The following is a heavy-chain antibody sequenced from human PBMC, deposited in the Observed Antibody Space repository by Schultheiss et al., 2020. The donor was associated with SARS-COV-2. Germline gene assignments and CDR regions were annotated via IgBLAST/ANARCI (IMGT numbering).Heavy chain of an antibody. CDR2: IYYSGST. CDR1: GYSISSGYY. J-gene: IGHJ5*02. CDR3: ARPGSGRTGSWFDP. V-gene: IGHV4-38-2*01. Sequence: SETLSLTCAVSGYSISSGYYWGWIRQPPGKGLEWIGYIYYSGSTNYNPSLKSRVTISVDTSKNQFSLKLSSVTAADTAVYYCARPGSGRTGSWFDPWGQGSLVTVSS. D-gene: IGHD3-10*01.